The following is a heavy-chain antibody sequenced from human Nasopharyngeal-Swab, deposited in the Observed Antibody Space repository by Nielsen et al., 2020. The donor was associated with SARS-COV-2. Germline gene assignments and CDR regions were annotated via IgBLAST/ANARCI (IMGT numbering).Heavy chain of an antibody. CDR3: ARGATTLTNWYFDL. V-gene: IGHV3-74*01. CDR1: GFTFSGYT. Sequence: GDSLKISCAASGFTFSGYTMHWVRQAPGTGLVWVSRIKSYGSDINYVDSVKGRFTISRDNAKNTLYLQMESLRVEDTAVYYCARGATTLTNWYFDLWGRGTLVRVSS. CDR2: IKSYGSDI. J-gene: IGHJ2*01. D-gene: IGHD1-14*01.